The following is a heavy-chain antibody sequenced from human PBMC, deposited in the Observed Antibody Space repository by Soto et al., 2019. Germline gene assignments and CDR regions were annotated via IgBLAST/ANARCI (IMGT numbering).Heavy chain of an antibody. CDR2: INWNGGST. V-gene: IGHV3-20*04. Sequence: AGGSLRLSCAASGFTFDDYGMSWVRQAPGKGLEWVSGINWNGGSTGYADSVKGRFTISRDNAKNSLYLQMNSLRAEDTALYYCARDMYYDILTGPTEIWAKGTRVTV. J-gene: IGHJ3*02. CDR3: ARDMYYDILTGPTEI. D-gene: IGHD3-9*01. CDR1: GFTFDDYG.